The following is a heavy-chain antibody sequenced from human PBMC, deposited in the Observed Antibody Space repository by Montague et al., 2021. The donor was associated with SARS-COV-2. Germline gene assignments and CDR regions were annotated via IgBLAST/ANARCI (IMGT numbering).Heavy chain of an antibody. CDR1: GFSLSTSGMC. J-gene: IGHJ4*02. V-gene: IGHV2-70*11. D-gene: IGHD6-19*01. CDR3: AREYSSGVYFDY. CDR2: IDWDDDK. Sequence: PALVTPTQTLTLTCTFSGFSLSTSGMCVSWIRQPPGKALEWLARIDWDDDKYYSTPLKTRLTISKDTSKNQVVLTMTNMDPVDTATYYCAREYSSGVYFDYWGQGTLVTVSS.